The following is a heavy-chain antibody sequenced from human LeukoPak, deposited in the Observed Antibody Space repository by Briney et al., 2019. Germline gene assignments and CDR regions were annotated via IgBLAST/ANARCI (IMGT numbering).Heavy chain of an antibody. Sequence: GGSLRLSCAASGFTFSSYSMNWVRQAPGKGLEWVSSISSSSSYIHYGDSVKGRSTISRDNAKNSLYLQMNSLRAEDTAVYYCARDPWGPQGYWGQGTLVTVSP. CDR1: GFTFSSYS. D-gene: IGHD7-27*01. J-gene: IGHJ4*02. CDR3: ARDPWGPQGY. CDR2: ISSSSSYI. V-gene: IGHV3-21*01.